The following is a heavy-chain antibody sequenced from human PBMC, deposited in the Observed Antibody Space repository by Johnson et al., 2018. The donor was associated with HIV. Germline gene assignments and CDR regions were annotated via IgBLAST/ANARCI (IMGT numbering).Heavy chain of an antibody. V-gene: IGHV3-30*04. Sequence: QVQLVESGGGVLQPGRSLRLSCAASGFTFSSYAMHWVRQAPGKGLEWVAVISYDGSNKYYADSVKGRFTISRDNSKNTLYLQMNSLRAEDTAVYYCAKDKSGRYYDSSGYSLDDAFDIWGQGTMVTVSS. CDR3: AKDKSGRYYDSSGYSLDDAFDI. CDR1: GFTFSSYA. J-gene: IGHJ3*02. CDR2: ISYDGSNK. D-gene: IGHD3-22*01.